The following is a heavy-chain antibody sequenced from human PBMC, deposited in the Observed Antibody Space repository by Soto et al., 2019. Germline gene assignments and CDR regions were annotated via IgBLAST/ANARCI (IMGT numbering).Heavy chain of an antibody. CDR3: AREDSGGSYFVGYFDY. J-gene: IGHJ4*02. D-gene: IGHD1-26*01. Sequence: QVQLVQSGAEVKKPGSSVKVSCKASGGTFSSYAISWVRQAPGQGLEWMGGIIPIFGTANYAQKFQGRVTITADESTSTADMELSRLRSEDTVVYYCAREDSGGSYFVGYFDYWCQGHLVTVSS. V-gene: IGHV1-69*01. CDR2: IIPIFGTA. CDR1: GGTFSSYA.